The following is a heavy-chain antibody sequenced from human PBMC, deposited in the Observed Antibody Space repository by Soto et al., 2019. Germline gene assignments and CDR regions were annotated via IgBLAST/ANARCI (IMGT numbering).Heavy chain of an antibody. CDR1: GFTFSVYG. CDR3: AKDLRSYHRMPSYYFDS. Sequence: QGQLVESGGGVVQPGRSLRLSCAASGFTFSVYGMHWVRQAPGKGLEWVAVISSDGSNEYYADSVKGRFTISRDNSKNTLYLQMNSLRAVDTAVYYCAKDLRSYHRMPSYYFDSWGQGTLVTVSS. V-gene: IGHV3-30*18. J-gene: IGHJ4*02. CDR2: ISSDGSNE. D-gene: IGHD3-10*01.